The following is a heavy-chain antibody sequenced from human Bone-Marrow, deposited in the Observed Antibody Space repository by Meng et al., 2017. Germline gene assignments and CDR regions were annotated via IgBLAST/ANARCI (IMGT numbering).Heavy chain of an antibody. V-gene: IGHV1-46*01. D-gene: IGHD6-19*01. CDR1: GYTFTSYY. CDR2: INPSGGST. CDR3: ARATNAVAGGWEFDY. Sequence: SVKVSCKASGYTFTSYYMHWVRQAPGQGLEWMGIINPSGGSTSYAQKFQGRVTMTRDTSTSTVYMELSSLRSEDTAVYYCARATNAVAGGWEFDYWGQGTLVTVSS. J-gene: IGHJ4*02.